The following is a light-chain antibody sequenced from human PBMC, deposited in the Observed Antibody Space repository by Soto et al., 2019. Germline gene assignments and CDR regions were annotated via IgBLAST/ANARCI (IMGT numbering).Light chain of an antibody. CDR2: RTS. CDR3: QQYGGSTRT. J-gene: IGKJ1*01. CDR1: QSISSN. V-gene: IGKV3-15*01. Sequence: EIVMTQSPATLSVSPGERATLSCRASQSISSNLAWYQQKPGQAPRLLMFRTSSRATGFPARFSGSGSGTEFNLTISSLQSEDFGVYYCQQYGGSTRTFGQGTKVDI.